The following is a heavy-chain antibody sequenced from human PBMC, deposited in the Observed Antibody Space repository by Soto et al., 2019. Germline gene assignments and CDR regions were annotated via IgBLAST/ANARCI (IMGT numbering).Heavy chain of an antibody. CDR1: GFTFSDYW. D-gene: IGHD3-9*01. CDR2: INDNGAIT. J-gene: IGHJ4*02. Sequence: EVQLLESGGGLVQPGGSLRLSCEASGFTFSDYWMHWVRQVPGRGLVWVARINDNGAITRYADSVKGRFTVSRDNANSTMFLQMNGLTSDDTAIYYCTRGRKYDVLTGYNDYWGQGTLVTVSS. CDR3: TRGRKYDVLTGYNDY. V-gene: IGHV3-74*01.